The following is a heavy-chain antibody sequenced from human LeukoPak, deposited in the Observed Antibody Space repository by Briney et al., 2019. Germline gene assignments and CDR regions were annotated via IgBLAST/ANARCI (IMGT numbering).Heavy chain of an antibody. CDR2: IDHTGST. V-gene: IGHV4-59*01. J-gene: IGHJ5*02. Sequence: PSETMSLTCTVSGGYLSGWYWNWIRQPPGKGLEWIGYIDHTGSTNYKASFKGRVTISVDRSQNKMSLKVRSVTAADTAVYYCARGLGTGRDPWGQGTLVTVSS. D-gene: IGHD3-16*01. CDR1: GGYLSGWY. CDR3: ARGLGTGRDP.